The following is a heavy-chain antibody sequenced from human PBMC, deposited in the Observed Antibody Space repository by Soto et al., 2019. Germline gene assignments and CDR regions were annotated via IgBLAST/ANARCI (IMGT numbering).Heavy chain of an antibody. CDR1: GFTFSSYA. J-gene: IGHJ4*02. V-gene: IGHV3-23*01. Sequence: VSLRLSCAASGFTFSSYAMSWVRQAPGKGLEWDSTNSGSGGSTYYADSVKGRFTISRENSKNTLYLQMNSLRAEDTALYYCAKGPAIVVVPAARGWLDYWGQGTLVTVSS. D-gene: IGHD2-2*01. CDR3: AKGPAIVVVPAARGWLDY. CDR2: NSGSGGST.